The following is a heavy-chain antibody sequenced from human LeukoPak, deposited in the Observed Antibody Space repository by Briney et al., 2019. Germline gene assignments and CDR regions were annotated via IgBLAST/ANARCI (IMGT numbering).Heavy chain of an antibody. CDR1: GGSISSYY. CDR2: IYTSGST. CDR3: ARLQTAAYSGAFDI. Sequence: PSETLSLTCTVSGGSISSYYWSWIRQPPGKGLEWIGYIYTSGSTNYNPSLKSRVTISVDTSKNQFSLKLSSVTAADTAVYYCARLQTAAYSGAFDIWGQGTMVTASS. D-gene: IGHD2-21*01. V-gene: IGHV4-4*09. J-gene: IGHJ3*02.